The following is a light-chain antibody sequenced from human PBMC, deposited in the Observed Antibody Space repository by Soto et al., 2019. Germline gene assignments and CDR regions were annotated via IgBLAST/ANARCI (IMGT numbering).Light chain of an antibody. V-gene: IGKV3D-15*01. J-gene: IGKJ1*01. Sequence: TQSPGTLSLSPGGRATLSWRASQSVSRRLSWYQQRTRESPRILISGASMRASGVPVSLIRSGSCTDFTPTITRLQSEDFAVYYCQQYSNWPSWTCGQGTKVDIK. CDR1: QSVSRR. CDR3: QQYSNWPSWT. CDR2: GAS.